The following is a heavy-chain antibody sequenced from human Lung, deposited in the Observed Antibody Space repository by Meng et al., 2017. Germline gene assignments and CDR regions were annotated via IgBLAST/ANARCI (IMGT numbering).Heavy chain of an antibody. CDR3: ARGSITMVRGVSVFDP. J-gene: IGHJ5*02. D-gene: IGHD3-10*01. CDR2: IYHSGST. Sequence: AQVEVSAXXLAKXPGALTLPHXXYGCSISIGNXWSWAPQPPGKGLEWIGEIYHSGSTNYNPSLKSRVTISVDKSKNQFSLKLSSVTAADTAVYYCARGSITMVRGVSVFDPWGQGTLVTVSS. CDR1: GCSISIGNX. V-gene: IGHV4-4*03.